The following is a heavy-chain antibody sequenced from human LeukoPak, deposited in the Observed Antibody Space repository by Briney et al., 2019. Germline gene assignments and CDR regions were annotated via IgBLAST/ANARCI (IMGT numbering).Heavy chain of an antibody. V-gene: IGHV3-23*01. CDR1: GFTFSSYA. J-gene: IGHJ4*02. CDR3: AKTGGGSIGVYDLIGFDY. Sequence: GGSLRLSCAASGFTFSSYAMSWVRQAPGKGLEWASGVSGSGASTVYTDSVKGRFTISRDNSKNTLYLQMNSLRAEDTAVYYCAKTGGGSIGVYDLIGFDYWGQGTLVTVSS. D-gene: IGHD2-8*01. CDR2: VSGSGAST.